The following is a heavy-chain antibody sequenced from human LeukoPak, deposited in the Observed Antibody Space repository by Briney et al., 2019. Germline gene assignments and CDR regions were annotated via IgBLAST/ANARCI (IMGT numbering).Heavy chain of an antibody. CDR1: GFTFSSYI. Sequence: PGRSLRLSCAASGFTFSSYIMNWVRQAPGKGLEWVSYISSSSTTIYYADSVKGRFTISRDNVKNSLYLQMNSLRPEDTAVYYCARDYYDSSGYYYGGYWGQGTLVTVSS. V-gene: IGHV3-48*04. J-gene: IGHJ4*02. CDR3: ARDYYDSSGYYYGGY. CDR2: ISSSSTTI. D-gene: IGHD3-22*01.